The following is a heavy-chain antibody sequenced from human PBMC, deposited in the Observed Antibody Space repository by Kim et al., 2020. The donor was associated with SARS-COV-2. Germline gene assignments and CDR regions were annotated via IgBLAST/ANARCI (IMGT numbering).Heavy chain of an antibody. J-gene: IGHJ5*02. D-gene: IGHD2-2*01. CDR3: AREGYCSSTSCYAVDP. V-gene: IGHV3-48*03. Sequence: GGSLRLSCAASGFTFSSYEMNWVRQAPGKGLEWVSYISSSGSTIYYADSVKGRFTISRDNAKNSLYLQMNSLRAEDTAVYYCAREGYCSSTSCYAVDPWGQGTLVTVSS. CDR2: ISSSGSTI. CDR1: GFTFSSYE.